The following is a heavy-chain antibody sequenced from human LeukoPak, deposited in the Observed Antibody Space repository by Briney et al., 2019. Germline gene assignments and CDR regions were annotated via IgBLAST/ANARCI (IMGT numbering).Heavy chain of an antibody. CDR3: VSAYPSGPS. Sequence: SVEVSCKASVYSFTDYHMHWVRQAPGQRLEWRGCINANSCGTDYAQKFQGTVTLTKDTSTSTAYLEVTGLKSDDTAVFYCVSAYPSGPSWGQGNLVTVSS. V-gene: IGHV1-2*02. CDR1: VYSFTDYH. CDR2: INANSCGT. D-gene: IGHD5-12*01. J-gene: IGHJ4*02.